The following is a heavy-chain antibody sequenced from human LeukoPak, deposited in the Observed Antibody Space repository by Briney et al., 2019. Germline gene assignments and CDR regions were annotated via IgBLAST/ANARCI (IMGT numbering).Heavy chain of an antibody. CDR2: ITSVGTSI. CDR1: RSTFSNFN. V-gene: IGHV3-64D*06. J-gene: IGHJ4*02. CDR3: VRGLYGLGWDY. D-gene: IGHD3-10*01. Sequence: PGGSLRLSCTASRSTFSNFNMHWVRQAPGEGLQFVSGITSVGTSIDHADSVGGRFTISRDNSKSTLYLRMSSLRVEDTALYYCVRGLYGLGWDYWGPGTLVTVSS.